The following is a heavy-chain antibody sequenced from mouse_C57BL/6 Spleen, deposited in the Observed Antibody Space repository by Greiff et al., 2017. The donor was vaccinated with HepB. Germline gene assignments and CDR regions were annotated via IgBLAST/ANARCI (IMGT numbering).Heavy chain of an antibody. V-gene: IGHV1-85*01. D-gene: IGHD1-1*01. Sequence: VQLQQSGPELVKPGASVKLSCKASGYTFTSYDINWVKQRPGQGLEWIGWIYPRDGSNKYNEKFKGKATLTVDTSSSTAYMELHSLTSEDSAVYFCARDDYYGSSYAYWGQGTLVTVSA. CDR3: ARDDYYGSSYAY. CDR2: IYPRDGSN. CDR1: GYTFTSYD. J-gene: IGHJ3*01.